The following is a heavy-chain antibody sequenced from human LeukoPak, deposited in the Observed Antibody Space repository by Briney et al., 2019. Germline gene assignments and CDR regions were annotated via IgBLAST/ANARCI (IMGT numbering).Heavy chain of an antibody. Sequence: GGSLRLSCAASGFVFSNYAMSWVRQAPGRGLEWVSTISGRADSTYSADSVRGRFTIHRDSYKNTLSLQMDSLRAEDTAVYYCARSPLIRESYGNKIVKFDYWGQGTLVTVSS. CDR2: ISGRADST. CDR3: ARSPLIRESYGNKIVKFDY. V-gene: IGHV3-23*01. CDR1: GFVFSNYA. D-gene: IGHD4-11*01. J-gene: IGHJ4*02.